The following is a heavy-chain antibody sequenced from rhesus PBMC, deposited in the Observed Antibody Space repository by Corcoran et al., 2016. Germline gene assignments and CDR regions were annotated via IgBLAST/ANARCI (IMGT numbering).Heavy chain of an antibody. CDR1: GGSISTNY. V-gene: IGHV4-160*01. J-gene: IGHJ5-1*01. Sequence: QVQLQESGPGLVKPSETLSLTCAVSGGSISTNYWSWIRQAPGKGLEWIGSIFGSGGSTDYNPPLKSRLTNSIETSKNQFSLKLKSVTAGDTAVYYCARGGENRFDVWGPGVLVTVSS. CDR2: IFGSGGST. CDR3: ARGGENRFDV.